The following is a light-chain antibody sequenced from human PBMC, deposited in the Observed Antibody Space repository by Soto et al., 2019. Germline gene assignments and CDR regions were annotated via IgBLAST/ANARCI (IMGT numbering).Light chain of an antibody. CDR3: QSYDSALSVVV. J-gene: IGLJ2*01. Sequence: QSVLTQPPSVSGAPGQRVTISCTGSSSNFGAGYDVHWYQHLTGTAPKLLIFADNNRPSGVPDRFSGSKSGTSASLAITGLQADDEADYYCQSYDSALSVVVFGGGTKLTVL. CDR2: ADN. CDR1: SSNFGAGYD. V-gene: IGLV1-40*01.